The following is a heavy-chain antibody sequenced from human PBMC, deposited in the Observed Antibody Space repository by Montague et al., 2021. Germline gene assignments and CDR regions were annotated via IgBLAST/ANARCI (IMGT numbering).Heavy chain of an antibody. J-gene: IGHJ5*01. CDR1: GGSISNSGYY. D-gene: IGHD3-16*01. CDR3: ARRSGWGGRGWFDS. V-gene: IGHV4-39*01. Sequence: SETLSLTCTVSGGSISNSGYYWDWNRQPPGKGLEWIGYIYYSGSTYYNPSLQSRVTLSVDTSKNQFSLRLTSVTAADTAVYCCARRSGWGGRGWFDSWGRGTLVTVSS. CDR2: IYYSGST.